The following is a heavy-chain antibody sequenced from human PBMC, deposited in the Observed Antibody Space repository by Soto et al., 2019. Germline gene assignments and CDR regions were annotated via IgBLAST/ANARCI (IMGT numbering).Heavy chain of an antibody. J-gene: IGHJ5*02. CDR3: ARGIDWNDDARDNWFDP. CDR2: IYYSGST. CDR1: GGSISSGGYY. Sequence: SETLSLTCTVSGGSISSGGYYWSWIRQHPGKGLEWIGYIYYSGSTYYNPSLKSRVTISVDTSKNQFSLKLSSVTAADTAVYYCARGIDWNDDARDNWFDPWGQGTLVTVSS. D-gene: IGHD1-1*01. V-gene: IGHV4-31*03.